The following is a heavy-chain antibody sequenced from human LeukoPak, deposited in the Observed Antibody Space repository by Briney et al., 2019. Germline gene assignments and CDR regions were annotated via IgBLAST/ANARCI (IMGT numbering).Heavy chain of an antibody. Sequence: PSETLSLTCTVSGGSISSYYWSWIRQPPGKGLEWIGYIYYSGSTNYNPSLKSRVTISVDTSKNQFSLKLSSVTAADTAVYYCARHTPAISGDPDAFDIWGQGTMVTVSS. CDR3: ARHTPAISGDPDAFDI. CDR2: IYYSGST. CDR1: GGSISSYY. V-gene: IGHV4-59*08. D-gene: IGHD4-17*01. J-gene: IGHJ3*02.